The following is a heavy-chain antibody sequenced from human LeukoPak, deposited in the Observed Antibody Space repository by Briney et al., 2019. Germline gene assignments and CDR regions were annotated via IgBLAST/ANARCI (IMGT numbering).Heavy chain of an antibody. CDR3: ARDTGWYFDL. Sequence: PGGSLRLSCAAPGFAFSGYWMHWVRQPPGKGLVWVSRITGDGSSTTYADSVKGRFTISRDNAKNTLYLQMISLRAGDTAVYYCARDTGWYFDLWGRGTLVTVSS. V-gene: IGHV3-74*01. D-gene: IGHD4-17*01. J-gene: IGHJ2*01. CDR1: GFAFSGYW. CDR2: ITGDGSST.